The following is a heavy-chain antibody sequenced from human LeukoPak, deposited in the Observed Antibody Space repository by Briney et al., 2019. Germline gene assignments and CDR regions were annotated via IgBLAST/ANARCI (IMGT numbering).Heavy chain of an antibody. J-gene: IGHJ6*03. CDR1: GYSFSTYW. CDR2: IYPGDSDT. D-gene: IGHD6-13*01. Sequence: GESLKISCKGYGYSFSTYWIAWVRQVPGKGLEWMGIIYPGDSDTRYSPSFQGQVTISADKSISTAYLQWSSLKASDTAMYYCARSRYSSSWYATYYYYYMDVWGKGTTVTVSS. CDR3: ARSRYSSSWYATYYYYYMDV. V-gene: IGHV5-51*01.